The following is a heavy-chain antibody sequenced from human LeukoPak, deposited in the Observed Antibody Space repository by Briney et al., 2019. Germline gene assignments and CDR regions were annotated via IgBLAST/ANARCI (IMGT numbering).Heavy chain of an antibody. CDR1: GFTFGDYA. CDR3: TRGAVVVVAHFGY. V-gene: IGHV3-49*04. CDR2: IRSKAYGGTT. Sequence: GGSLRLSCTASGFTFGDYAMSWVRQAPGKGLEWVGFIRSKAYGGTTEYAASVKGRFTISRDDSKSIAYLQMNSLKTEDTAVYYCTRGAVVVVAHFGYWGQGTLVTVSS. D-gene: IGHD2-15*01. J-gene: IGHJ4*02.